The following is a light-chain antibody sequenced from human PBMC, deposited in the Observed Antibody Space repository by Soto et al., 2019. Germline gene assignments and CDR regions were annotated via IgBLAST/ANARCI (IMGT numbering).Light chain of an antibody. CDR3: QQYHRSPRT. Sequence: EIVLTQSPGTLSLVPGQRATRSCRASQSVRSCFLAWLQQKPGQPPRLLIYGASIRAPGIPDRFSGSGSGTDFTLTISRLEPEDFAVYYCQQYHRSPRTFGQGTKVEIK. CDR1: QSVRSCF. CDR2: GAS. J-gene: IGKJ1*01. V-gene: IGKV3-20*01.